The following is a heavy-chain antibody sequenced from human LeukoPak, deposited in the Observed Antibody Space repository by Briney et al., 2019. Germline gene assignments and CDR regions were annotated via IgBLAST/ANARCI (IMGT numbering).Heavy chain of an antibody. J-gene: IGHJ6*02. Sequence: GGSLRLSCAASGFTFSSYAMSWVRQAPGKGLEWVSAISGSGGSTYYADSVKGRFTISRDNSKNTLYLQMNSLRAEDTAVYYCAKRLSSYYYDSSGYYYGLDVWGQGTTVTVSS. CDR1: GFTFSSYA. V-gene: IGHV3-23*01. D-gene: IGHD3-22*01. CDR2: ISGSGGST. CDR3: AKRLSSYYYDSSGYYYGLDV.